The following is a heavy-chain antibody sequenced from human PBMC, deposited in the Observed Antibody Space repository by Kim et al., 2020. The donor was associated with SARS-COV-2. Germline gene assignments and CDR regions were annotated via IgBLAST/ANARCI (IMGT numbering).Heavy chain of an antibody. Sequence: SETLSLTCTVSGDSITSPGYYWGWIRQPAGKGLEWVGTVDDSGTTYYNPSLKSRLTVSAATSKNQFFLKLTAVTAADTGLYFCARHSRWIYNSDRWGQG. CDR3: ARHSRWIYNSDR. V-gene: IGHV4-39*01. D-gene: IGHD5-12*01. J-gene: IGHJ4*02. CDR1: GDSITSPGYY. CDR2: VDDSGTT.